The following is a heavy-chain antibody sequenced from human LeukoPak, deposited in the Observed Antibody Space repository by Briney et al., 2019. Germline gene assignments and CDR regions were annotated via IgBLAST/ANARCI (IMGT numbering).Heavy chain of an antibody. CDR1: GFTFSSYS. J-gene: IGHJ6*02. CDR2: ISSSSSYI. CDR3: ARVIYPSYYSFCGMDV. Sequence: GGSLRLSCAASGFTFSSYSMNWVHQAPGKGLEWVSSISSSSSYIYYADSVKGRFTISRDNAKNSLYLQMNSLRAEDTAVYYCARVIYPSYYSFCGMDVWGQGTTVTVSS. V-gene: IGHV3-21*01. D-gene: IGHD3-22*01.